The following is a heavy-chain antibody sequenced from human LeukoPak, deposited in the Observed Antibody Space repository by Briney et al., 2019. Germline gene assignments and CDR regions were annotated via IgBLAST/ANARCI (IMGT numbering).Heavy chain of an antibody. CDR3: ARLRRDGYNLGGFDY. CDR2: ISSSSSYI. J-gene: IGHJ4*02. Sequence: PGGSLRLSCAASGFTFSNYAMNWVRQAPGKGLEWVSSISSSSSYIYYADSVKGRFTISRDNAKNSLYLQMNSLRAEDTAVYYCARLRRDGYNLGGFDYWGQGTLVTVSS. D-gene: IGHD5-24*01. V-gene: IGHV3-21*01. CDR1: GFTFSNYA.